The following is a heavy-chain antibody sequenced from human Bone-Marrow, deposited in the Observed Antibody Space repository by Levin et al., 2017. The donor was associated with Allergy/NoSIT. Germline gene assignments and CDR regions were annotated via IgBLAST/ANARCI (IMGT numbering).Heavy chain of an antibody. J-gene: IGHJ4*02. CDR1: GFTVGNNH. D-gene: IGHD6-19*01. CDR2: IYSGGTT. Sequence: GESLKISCASSGFTVGNNHMNWVRQAPGKGLEWVSLIYSGGTTRYADSVKGRFTISRDSSKNTLYLQMDSLTADDTAVYYCATRSVAAPKWGQGTPVTVSS. CDR3: ATRSVAAPK. V-gene: IGHV3-66*01.